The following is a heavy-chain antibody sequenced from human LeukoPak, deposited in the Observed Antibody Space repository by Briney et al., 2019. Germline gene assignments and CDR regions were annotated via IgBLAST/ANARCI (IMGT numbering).Heavy chain of an antibody. CDR1: GGSISSGDYY. J-gene: IGHJ5*02. D-gene: IGHD3-22*01. CDR3: ARPYYYESRIDP. V-gene: IGHV4-30-4*01. Sequence: PSQTLSLTCTVSGGSISSGDYYWSWIRQPPGKGLEWTAYMYYSGSTYYNPSLKSRVTMSADTSKNQLSLKLSSVTAADTAVYYCARPYYYESRIDPWGQGILVTVSS. CDR2: MYYSGST.